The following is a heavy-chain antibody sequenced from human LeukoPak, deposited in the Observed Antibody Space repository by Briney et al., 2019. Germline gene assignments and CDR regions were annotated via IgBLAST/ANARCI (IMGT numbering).Heavy chain of an antibody. CDR3: ARALNMDV. J-gene: IGHJ6*03. CDR1: GGSFSGCY. Sequence: SETLSLTCAVYGGSFSGCYWSWIRQPPGKGLEWIGEINHSGSTNYNPSLKSRVTISVDTSKNQFSLKLSSVTAADTAVYYCARALNMDVWGKGTTVTVSS. CDR2: INHSGST. V-gene: IGHV4-34*01.